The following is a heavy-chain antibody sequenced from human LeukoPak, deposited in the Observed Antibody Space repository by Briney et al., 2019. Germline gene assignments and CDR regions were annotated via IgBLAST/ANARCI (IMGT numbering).Heavy chain of an antibody. D-gene: IGHD3-10*01. CDR1: GGSLSSYY. V-gene: IGHV4-59*01. CDR2: IYYNGST. Sequence: SETPFLPCTVSGGSLSSYYWSWVRQPPREGLEWVGDIYYNGSTNYNPSLKSRVTISVDTSKNQFSLKLSSVTAADTAVYYCARGLWFGELLSPYYYYYMDVWGKGTTVTVSS. CDR3: ARGLWFGELLSPYYYYYMDV. J-gene: IGHJ6*03.